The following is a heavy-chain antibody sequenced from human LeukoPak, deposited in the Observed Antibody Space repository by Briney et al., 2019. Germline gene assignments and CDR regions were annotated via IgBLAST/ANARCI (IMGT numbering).Heavy chain of an antibody. V-gene: IGHV3-7*03. D-gene: IGHD4-17*01. J-gene: IGHJ4*02. CDR2: IKQDGSEK. Sequence: AGGSLRLSCAASGFTFSSYWMSWVRQAPGKGLEWVANIKQDGSEKYYVDSVKGRFTISRDNAKNSLYLQMNSLRAEDTAVYYGARDPIDGDPYFDYWGQGTLVTVSS. CDR3: ARDPIDGDPYFDY. CDR1: GFTFSSYW.